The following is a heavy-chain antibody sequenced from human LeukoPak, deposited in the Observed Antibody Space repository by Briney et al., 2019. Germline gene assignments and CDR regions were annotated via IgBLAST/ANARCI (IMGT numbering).Heavy chain of an antibody. CDR1: GGSISSSNYN. D-gene: IGHD1-14*01. Sequence: PSETLSLTCTVSGGSISSSNYNWGWICQPPGKGLEWVGSIYYSGSTYYNPSLKSRVTISVDTSKNQFSLKLSSVTAADTAVYYCARHRDRAHDAFDIWGQGTMVTVSS. V-gene: IGHV4-39*01. CDR2: IYYSGST. J-gene: IGHJ3*02. CDR3: ARHRDRAHDAFDI.